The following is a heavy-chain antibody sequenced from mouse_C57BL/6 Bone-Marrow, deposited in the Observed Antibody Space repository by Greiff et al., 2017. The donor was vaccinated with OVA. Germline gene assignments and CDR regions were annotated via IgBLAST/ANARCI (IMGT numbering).Heavy chain of an antibody. J-gene: IGHJ3*01. D-gene: IGHD1-1*01. CDR2: ISDGGSYT. CDR1: GFTFSSYA. Sequence: EVQLQESGGGLVKPGGSLKLSCAASGFTFSSYAMSWVRQTPEKRLEWVATISDGGSYTYYPDNVKGRFTISRDNAKNNLYLQMSHLKSEDTAMYYCARGQIYYYGSSYPFAYWGQGTLVTVSA. CDR3: ARGQIYYYGSSYPFAY. V-gene: IGHV5-4*01.